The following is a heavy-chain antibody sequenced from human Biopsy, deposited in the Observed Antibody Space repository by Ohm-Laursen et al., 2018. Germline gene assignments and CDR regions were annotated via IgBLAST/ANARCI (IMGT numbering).Heavy chain of an antibody. V-gene: IGHV3-33*01. Sequence: SLRLSCAASGFTFSSYGMHWVRQAPGKGLEWVAAIWYDGTNKYYAESVKGRLTISRDNSKNTLYLQMNSLRAEDTAVCFCARGGPHVRAGGSAFDYWGQGTLVTVSS. CDR2: IWYDGTNK. CDR3: ARGGPHVRAGGSAFDY. D-gene: IGHD2-2*01. J-gene: IGHJ4*02. CDR1: GFTFSSYG.